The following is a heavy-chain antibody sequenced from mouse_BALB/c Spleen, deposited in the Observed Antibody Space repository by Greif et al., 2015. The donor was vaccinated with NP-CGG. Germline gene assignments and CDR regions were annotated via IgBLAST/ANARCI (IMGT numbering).Heavy chain of an antibody. D-gene: IGHD1-1*02. V-gene: IGHV1-69*02. Sequence: VQLQQSGAELVRPGASAKLSCKASGYSFTSYWINWVKQRPGQGLEWIGNIYPSDSYTNYNQKFKDKATLTVDKSSSTAYMQLSSPTSEDSAVYYCTRGGYYAMDYWGQGTSVTVSS. J-gene: IGHJ4*01. CDR1: GYSFTSYW. CDR2: IYPSDSYT. CDR3: TRGGYYAMDY.